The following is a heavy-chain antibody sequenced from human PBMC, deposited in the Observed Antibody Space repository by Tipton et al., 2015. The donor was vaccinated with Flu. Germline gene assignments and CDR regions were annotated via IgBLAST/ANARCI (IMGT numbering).Heavy chain of an antibody. CDR2: IYYSGST. V-gene: IGHV4-59*01. D-gene: IGHD3-22*01. J-gene: IGHJ4*02. CDR1: GGSISGYY. Sequence: TLSLTCTVSGGSISGYYWTWIRQPAGKGLEWIGYIYYSGSTNYNPSLKSRVTISVDTSKNQFSLKLSSVTAADTAVYYCVRRYYDSSGPLDYWGQGTLVTVSS. CDR3: VRRYYDSSGPLDY.